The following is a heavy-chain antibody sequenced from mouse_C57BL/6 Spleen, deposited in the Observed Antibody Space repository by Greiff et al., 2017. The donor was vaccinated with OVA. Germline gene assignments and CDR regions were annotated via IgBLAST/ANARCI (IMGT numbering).Heavy chain of an antibody. CDR3: ARGVYYYGSAWFAY. Sequence: EVQLQQSGPELVKPGASVKISCKASGYTFTDYYMNWVKQSHGKSLEWIGDINPNNGGTSYNQKFKGKATLTVDKSSSTAYMELRSLTSEDSAVYYCARGVYYYGSAWFAYWGQGTLVTVSA. V-gene: IGHV1-26*01. D-gene: IGHD1-1*01. J-gene: IGHJ3*01. CDR1: GYTFTDYY. CDR2: INPNNGGT.